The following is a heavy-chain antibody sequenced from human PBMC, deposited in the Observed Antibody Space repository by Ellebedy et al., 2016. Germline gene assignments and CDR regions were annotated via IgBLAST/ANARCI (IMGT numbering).Heavy chain of an antibody. D-gene: IGHD6-19*01. J-gene: IGHJ3*01. CDR2: VFHTGTT. V-gene: IGHV4-59*02. CDR1: GGSVSSDY. CDR3: AKWNGGWYAFDV. Sequence: SETLSLTCNVSGGSVSSDYWNWIRRPPGKGLEWIGYVFHTGTTSYNPSLRGRVSMSVDTSKNQFSLRLTSVTAADTAVYYCAKWNGGWYAFDVWGQGTMVTVSS.